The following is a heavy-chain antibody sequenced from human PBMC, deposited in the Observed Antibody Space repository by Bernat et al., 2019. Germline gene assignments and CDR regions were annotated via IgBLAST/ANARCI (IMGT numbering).Heavy chain of an antibody. CDR1: GGSISSGGYS. CDR2: IDYSGNT. Sequence: QVQLQESGPGLVKPSQTLSLTCTVSGGSISSGGYSWNWIRQHPGKGLEWIGYIDYSGNTYYNPSPKSRVSISVDTSKNQFSLKLSSVTAADTAVYYCARGAAGKDVDFWGQGTLVTVSS. V-gene: IGHV4-31*03. D-gene: IGHD6-13*01. CDR3: ARGAAGKDVDF. J-gene: IGHJ4*02.